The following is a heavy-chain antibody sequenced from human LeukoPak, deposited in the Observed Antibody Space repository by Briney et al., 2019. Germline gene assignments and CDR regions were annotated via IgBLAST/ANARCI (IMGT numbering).Heavy chain of an antibody. CDR1: SFTVSSSQ. D-gene: IGHD3-10*01. J-gene: IGHJ4*02. Sequence: GGSLRLFCAASSFTVSSSQVSWVPPAPGEGLECVSIIYSDGRIYDADSVQGRFTISRDSSKNTLYLQMNSLRAEDTAVYFCARGGVENSFDYWGQGTLVTVSS. V-gene: IGHV3-66*01. CDR2: IYSDGRI. CDR3: ARGGVENSFDY.